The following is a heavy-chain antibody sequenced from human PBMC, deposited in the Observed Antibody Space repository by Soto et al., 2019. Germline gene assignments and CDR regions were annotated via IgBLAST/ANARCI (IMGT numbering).Heavy chain of an antibody. J-gene: IGHJ4*02. CDR1: GGSIMSSNW. Sequence: QVQLQESGPGLVKPSETLSLTCAVSGGSIMSSNWWSWVRQSPGKGLEWIGENSRRVNTDYNTSLKSRVIISVDKSKNQVSLRLASVTAAATAVYYCARDPHWSSAGCSFDYWGQGPLVPVSS. CDR3: ARDPHWSSAGCSFDY. V-gene: IGHV4-4*02. D-gene: IGHD2-2*01. CDR2: NSRRVNT.